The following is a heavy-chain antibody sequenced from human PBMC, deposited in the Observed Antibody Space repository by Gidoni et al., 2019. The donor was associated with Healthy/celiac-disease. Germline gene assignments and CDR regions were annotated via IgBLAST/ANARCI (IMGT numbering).Heavy chain of an antibody. CDR2: IYYSGST. CDR1: GGSISSYY. D-gene: IGHD3-16*01. CDR3: ARGLRGTKRGYFDY. J-gene: IGHJ4*02. Sequence: QVQLQESGPGLVKPSETLSLTCTVSGGSISSYYWSWIRQPPGKGLEWIGYIYYSGSTNYNPSLKSRVTISVDTSKNQFSLKLSSVTAADTAVYYCARGLRGTKRGYFDYWGQGTLVTVSS. V-gene: IGHV4-59*01.